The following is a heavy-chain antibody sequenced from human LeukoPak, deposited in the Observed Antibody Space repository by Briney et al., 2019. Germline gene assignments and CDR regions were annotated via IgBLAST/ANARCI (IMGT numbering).Heavy chain of an antibody. CDR2: IYYSGST. CDR3: ARVGAKDYYFDY. Sequence: PSETLSLTCTVSGGSISSYYWSWIRRPPGKGLEWIGYIYYSGSTNYNPSLKSRVTISVDTFKNQFSLKLSSVTAADTAVYYCARVGAKDYYFDYWGQGTLVTVSS. V-gene: IGHV4-59*01. D-gene: IGHD1-26*01. CDR1: GGSISSYY. J-gene: IGHJ4*02.